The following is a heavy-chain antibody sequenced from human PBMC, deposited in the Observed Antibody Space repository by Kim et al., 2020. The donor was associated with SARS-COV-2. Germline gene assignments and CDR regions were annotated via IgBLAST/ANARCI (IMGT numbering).Heavy chain of an antibody. V-gene: IGHV1-3*01. CDR2: INAGNGNT. J-gene: IGHJ4*02. D-gene: IGHD6-19*01. CDR1: GYTFTTYN. CDR3: ARHPPGGWYYFDY. Sequence: ASVKVSCKASGYTFTTYNIHWVRQAPGQRLEWMGWINAGNGNTKYSQKFQGRVTITRDTSASTAYMELSSLRSEDTAVYYCARHPPGGWYYFDYLGQGTL.